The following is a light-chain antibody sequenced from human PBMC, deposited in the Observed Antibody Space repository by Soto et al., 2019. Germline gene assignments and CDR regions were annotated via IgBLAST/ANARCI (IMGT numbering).Light chain of an antibody. CDR2: AAS. J-gene: IGKJ5*01. V-gene: IGKV1-9*01. CDR3: QQANSFPIT. Sequence: DIQMTQSPSTLSGSVGDRVTITCRASQVISSYLAWYQQKPGKAPKLLIYAASTLQSGVPSKFSGSGSGTEFTLTISSLQPEDFATYYCQQANSFPITFGQGTRLEIK. CDR1: QVISSY.